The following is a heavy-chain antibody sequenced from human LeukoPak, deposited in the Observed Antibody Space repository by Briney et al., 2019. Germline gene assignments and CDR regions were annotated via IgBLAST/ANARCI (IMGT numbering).Heavy chain of an antibody. CDR3: ARGGYCSSTSCVDWFDP. CDR1: GYTFTGYY. D-gene: IGHD2-2*01. CDR2: INPNSGGT. Sequence: ASVKVSCXASGYTFTGYYMHWVRQAPGQGLEWMGWINPNSGGTNYAQKFQGRVTMTRDTSISTAYMELSRLRSDDTAVYYCARGGYCSSTSCVDWFDPWGQGTLVTVSS. J-gene: IGHJ5*02. V-gene: IGHV1-2*02.